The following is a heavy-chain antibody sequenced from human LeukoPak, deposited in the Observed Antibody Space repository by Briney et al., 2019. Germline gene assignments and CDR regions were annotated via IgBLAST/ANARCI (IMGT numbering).Heavy chain of an antibody. J-gene: IGHJ4*02. V-gene: IGHV4-39*07. CDR1: GGSISSSNYY. CDR2: IYHSGSA. CDR3: ARDVGTALVTGDY. Sequence: SATLSLTCTISGGSISSSNYYWGWIRQPPGQGLEWIGEIYHSGSANYNPSLKSRVTISVDKSKNQLSLKLISVTAADTAVYYCARDVGTALVTGDYWGQGTLVTVSS. D-gene: IGHD5-18*01.